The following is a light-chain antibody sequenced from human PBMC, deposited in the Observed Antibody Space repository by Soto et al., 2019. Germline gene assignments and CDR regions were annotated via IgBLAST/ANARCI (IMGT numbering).Light chain of an antibody. J-gene: IGLJ3*02. Sequence: SYELTQPPSMSVVPGQTVRITCGGNNIGSKSVHWYQQRPGLAPVLVVYDASDRPSGIPERFSGSNSGNTATLIISRVEAGDEADYYCQVWDTSIIHWVFGGGTKLTVL. CDR3: QVWDTSIIHWV. CDR1: NIGSKS. CDR2: DAS. V-gene: IGLV3-21*02.